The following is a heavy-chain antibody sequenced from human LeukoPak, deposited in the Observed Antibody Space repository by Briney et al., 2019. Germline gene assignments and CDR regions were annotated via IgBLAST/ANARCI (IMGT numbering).Heavy chain of an antibody. Sequence: GGSLRLSCAASGFTFSSYAMSWVRQAPGKGLEWVSAISGSGGSTYYADSVKGRFTISRDNSKNTLYLQMNSLRAEDTAVYYCAKDPEAYCGGDCYSSGYYFDCWGQGTLVTVSS. CDR3: AKDPEAYCGGDCYSSGYYFDC. D-gene: IGHD2-21*02. J-gene: IGHJ4*02. V-gene: IGHV3-23*01. CDR2: ISGSGGST. CDR1: GFTFSSYA.